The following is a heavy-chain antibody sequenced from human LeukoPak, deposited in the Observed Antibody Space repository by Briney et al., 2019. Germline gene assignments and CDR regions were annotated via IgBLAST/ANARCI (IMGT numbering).Heavy chain of an antibody. J-gene: IGHJ4*02. CDR2: MKPNGNAK. V-gene: IGHV3-7*01. Sequence: GGSLRLSCAASGFTFSNTWMSWVRQAPGKGLEWVTNMKPNGNAKYYVDSVKGRFTISRDNAKNSLYMQMNSMRVEDTAVYYCARDSDGFDYWGQGALVTVSS. CDR3: ARDSDGFDY. D-gene: IGHD2-21*01. CDR1: GFTFSNTW.